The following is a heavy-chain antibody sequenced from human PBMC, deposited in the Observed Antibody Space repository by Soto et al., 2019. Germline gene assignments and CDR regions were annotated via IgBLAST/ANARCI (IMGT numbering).Heavy chain of an antibody. V-gene: IGHV4-61*08. CDR2: IYYSGST. Sequence: PSETLCLTCTVSGGSVSSADHHWSWIRQPPGKGLEWIAYIYYSGSTKYNPSLKSRVSISVDTSKNQFSLKLNSVTAADTAIYYCARDVGTRPGDYENWLDPWGQGTLVTVSS. D-gene: IGHD4-17*01. CDR3: ARDVGTRPGDYENWLDP. CDR1: GGSVSSADHH. J-gene: IGHJ5*02.